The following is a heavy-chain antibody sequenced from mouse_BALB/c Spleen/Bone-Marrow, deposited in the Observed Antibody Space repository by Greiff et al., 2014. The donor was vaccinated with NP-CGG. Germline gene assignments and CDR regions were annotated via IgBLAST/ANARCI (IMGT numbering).Heavy chain of an antibody. CDR3: ARDPIYCDYDWYFDV. CDR2: IWAGGST. CDR1: GFSLTSYG. J-gene: IGHJ1*01. Sequence: VKLMESGPGLVAPSQSLSITCTVSGFSLTSYGVHWVRQPPGKGLEWLGVIWAGGSTNYNSALMSRLSISKDNSKSQVFLKMNSLQTDDTAMYYCARDPIYCDYDWYFDVWGAGTTVTVSS. D-gene: IGHD2-4*01. V-gene: IGHV2-9*02.